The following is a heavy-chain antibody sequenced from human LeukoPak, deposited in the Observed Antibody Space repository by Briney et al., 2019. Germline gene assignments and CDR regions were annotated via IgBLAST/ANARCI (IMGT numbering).Heavy chain of an antibody. D-gene: IGHD2-21*02. J-gene: IGHJ4*02. Sequence: ASVKVSCKASGYTFTSYYMHWVRQAPGQGLEWMGIINPSGGSTSYAQKFQGRVTMTRDTSTSTVYMELSSLRSEDTAVYYCARVRRAYCGGDCYFGYWGQGTLVTVSS. CDR2: INPSGGST. CDR3: ARVRRAYCGGDCYFGY. CDR1: GYTFTSYY. V-gene: IGHV1-46*01.